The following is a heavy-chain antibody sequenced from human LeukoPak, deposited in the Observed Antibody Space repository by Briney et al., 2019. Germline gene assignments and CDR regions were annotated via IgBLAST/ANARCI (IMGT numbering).Heavy chain of an antibody. CDR3: TKGGLDITGYFDL. J-gene: IGHJ2*01. D-gene: IGHD3/OR15-3a*01. Sequence: GGSLRLSCAASGFTFGDYAMHWVRQAPGKGLEWVSFISGDGGTTNFADSVKGRITISRDNSKNSLYLQMNSLRTEDTALYYCTKGGLDITGYFDLWGRGTLVTISS. CDR1: GFTFGDYA. CDR2: ISGDGGTT. V-gene: IGHV3-43*02.